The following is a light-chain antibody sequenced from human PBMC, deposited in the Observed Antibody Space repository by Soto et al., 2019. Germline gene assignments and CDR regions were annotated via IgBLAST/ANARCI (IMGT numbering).Light chain of an antibody. CDR2: AVS. CDR1: QGMSSS. CDR3: QQLYT. V-gene: IGKV1-9*01. J-gene: IGKJ4*01. Sequence: DIQLTQSPPFLSASVGDRVTVSCRASQGMSSSLAWYQQKPGKAPKLLIYAVSTLQSGVPSRFSGSGSGTEFTLTISSLQPEDFATYFCQQLYTFGGGTKVKVE.